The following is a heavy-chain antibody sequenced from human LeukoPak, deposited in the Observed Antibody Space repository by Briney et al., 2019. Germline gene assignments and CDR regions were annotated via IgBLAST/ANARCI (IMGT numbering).Heavy chain of an antibody. CDR1: GYTFTSYY. CDR2: INPGGGST. CDR3: AREGPEGGEDIVVVVAATLDY. J-gene: IGHJ4*02. Sequence: GASVKVSCKASGYTFTSYYMHWVRQAPGQGLEWMGIINPGGGSTSYAQKFQGRVTMTRDMSTSTVYMELSSLRSEDTAVYYCAREGPEGGEDIVVVVAATLDYWGQGTLVTVSS. D-gene: IGHD2-15*01. V-gene: IGHV1-46*01.